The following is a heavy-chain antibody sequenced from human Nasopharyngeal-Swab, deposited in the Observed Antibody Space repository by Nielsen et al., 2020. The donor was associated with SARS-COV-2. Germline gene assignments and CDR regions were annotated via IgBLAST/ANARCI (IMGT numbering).Heavy chain of an antibody. CDR3: ARDPVVPAALMYGMDV. CDR1: GFTFSSYS. J-gene: IGHJ6*02. D-gene: IGHD2-2*01. Sequence: GALKISCAASGFTFSSYSMNWVRQAPGKGLEWVSSISSSSSYIYYADSVKGRFTISRDNAKNSLYLQMNSLRAEDTAVYYCARDPVVPAALMYGMDVWGQGTTVTVSS. V-gene: IGHV3-21*01. CDR2: ISSSSSYI.